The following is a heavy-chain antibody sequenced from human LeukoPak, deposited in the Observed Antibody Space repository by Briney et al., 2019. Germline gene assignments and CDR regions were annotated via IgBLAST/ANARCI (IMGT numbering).Heavy chain of an antibody. V-gene: IGHV3-11*06. Sequence: GGSLRLSCAASGFTFSDYYMSWIRQAPGKGLEWVSYISSSSNYTNYADSVKGRFTISRDNAKNSLYLQMNSLRAEDTAVYYCARDGGSGNTKKKIYYYYGMDVWGKGTTVTVSS. CDR3: ARDGGSGNTKKKIYYYYGMDV. D-gene: IGHD3-10*01. J-gene: IGHJ6*04. CDR2: ISSSSNYT. CDR1: GFTFSDYY.